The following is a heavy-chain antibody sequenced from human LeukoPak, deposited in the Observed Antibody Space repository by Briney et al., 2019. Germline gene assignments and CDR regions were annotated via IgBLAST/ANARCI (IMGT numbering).Heavy chain of an antibody. J-gene: IGHJ5*02. Sequence: PGGSLRLSCAASGFIFEDYPMHWVRQAPGKGLESVSSISNTCGYIYYADSVKGRFTISRDNAKNSLYLQMNSLRAEKTAVYYCARAAVKRNWFDPWGQGTLVTVSS. V-gene: IGHV3-21*01. CDR1: GFIFEDYP. D-gene: IGHD3-16*02. CDR3: ARAAVKRNWFDP. CDR2: ISNTCGYI.